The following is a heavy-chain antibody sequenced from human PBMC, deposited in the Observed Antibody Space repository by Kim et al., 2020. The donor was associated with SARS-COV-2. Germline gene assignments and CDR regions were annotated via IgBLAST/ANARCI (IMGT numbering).Heavy chain of an antibody. CDR1: GYTFINYP. CDR2: INTNTGNP. Sequence: ASVKVSCKASGYTFINYPINWVRQAPGQGLAWMGWINTNTGNPTYAQGFTGRFVFSLDTSVTTAYLQISSLKADDTAVYYCATERPPVGGATDYWGQGTLVTVSS. V-gene: IGHV7-4-1*02. D-gene: IGHD1-26*01. CDR3: ATERPPVGGATDY. J-gene: IGHJ4*02.